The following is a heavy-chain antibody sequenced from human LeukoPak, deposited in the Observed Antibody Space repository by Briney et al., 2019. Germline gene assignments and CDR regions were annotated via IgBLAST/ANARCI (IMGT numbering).Heavy chain of an antibody. D-gene: IGHD2-15*01. V-gene: IGHV3-23*01. Sequence: GGSLRLSCAASGFTFSSSAMSWVRQAPGKGLEWVSAISNNGGYTYYADSVQGRFTISRDNSKSTLCLQMNSLRAEDTAVYYCAKQLGYCSDGSCYFPYWGQGTLVPVSS. CDR3: AKQLGYCSDGSCYFPY. J-gene: IGHJ4*02. CDR2: ISNNGGYT. CDR1: GFTFSSSA.